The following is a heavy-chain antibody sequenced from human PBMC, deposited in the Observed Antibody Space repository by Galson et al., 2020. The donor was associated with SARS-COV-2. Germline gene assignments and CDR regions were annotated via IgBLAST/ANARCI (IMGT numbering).Heavy chain of an antibody. V-gene: IGHV1-18*01. Sequence: ASVKVSCKASGYNLTRYGINWVRQAPGQGLEWMGWISAYNGHTKYTQKFEDRVTMTTDTSTNTAYLELMSLTSDDTAVYYCARDLAPDLLYVGEVGDYWGQGTLVTVSS. J-gene: IGHJ4*02. CDR2: ISAYNGHT. CDR1: GYNLTRYG. D-gene: IGHD3-10*01. CDR3: ARDLAPDLLYVGEVGDY.